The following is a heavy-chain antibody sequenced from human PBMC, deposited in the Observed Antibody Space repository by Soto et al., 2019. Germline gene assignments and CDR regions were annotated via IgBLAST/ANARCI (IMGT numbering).Heavy chain of an antibody. CDR2: IYDSEST. V-gene: IGHV4-59*01. CDR3: ARDGSARPGTY. J-gene: IGHJ4*02. CDR1: GGSISGYY. D-gene: IGHD3-10*01. Sequence: ETLSLTCSVSGGSISGYYWIWIRQPPGKGLEWIGYIYDSESTSYNPSLKSRVTMSVDTSKNQFSLKVSSVTAADTAVYYCARDGSARPGTYWSQGTLVTVSS.